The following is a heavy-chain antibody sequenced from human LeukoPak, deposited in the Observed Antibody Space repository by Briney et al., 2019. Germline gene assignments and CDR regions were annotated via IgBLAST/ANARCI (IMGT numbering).Heavy chain of an antibody. CDR2: INPNSGGT. Sequence: ASVKVSCKASGYTFTGYYMHWVRQAPGQGLEWMGWINPNSGGTNYAQKFQGRVTMTRDTSISTAYMELGRLRSDDTAVYYCANYCSSTSCYTPGAFDIWGQGTMVTVSS. J-gene: IGHJ3*02. CDR3: ANYCSSTSCYTPGAFDI. CDR1: GYTFTGYY. D-gene: IGHD2-2*02. V-gene: IGHV1-2*02.